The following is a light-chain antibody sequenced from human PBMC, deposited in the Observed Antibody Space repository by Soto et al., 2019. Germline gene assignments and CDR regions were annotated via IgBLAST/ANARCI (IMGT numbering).Light chain of an antibody. CDR1: QSVNNNY. CDR2: GAS. Sequence: EIVLTQSPGTLSLSPGERATLSCRASQSVNNNYLAWYQQKPGQAPRLLICGASSRATGIPDRFSGSGSGTDVTLTISRLEAEDFAVYYCLHYDGSRTFGQGTKVEV. CDR3: LHYDGSRT. V-gene: IGKV3-20*01. J-gene: IGKJ1*01.